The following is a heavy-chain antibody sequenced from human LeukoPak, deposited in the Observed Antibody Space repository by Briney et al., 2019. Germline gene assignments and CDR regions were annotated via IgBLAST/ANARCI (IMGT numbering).Heavy chain of an antibody. CDR3: ARGGSSCSTSWDWFDP. V-gene: IGHV4-59*01. Sequence: SETLSFTCTVSGGSISSYYWSWIRQPPGKGLEWIGYIYYSGSTNYNPSLKSRATISVDTSKNQFSLKLSSGTAADTAVYYCARGGSSCSTSWDWFDPWGQGTLVTVSS. J-gene: IGHJ5*02. CDR1: GGSISSYY. D-gene: IGHD6-13*01. CDR2: IYYSGST.